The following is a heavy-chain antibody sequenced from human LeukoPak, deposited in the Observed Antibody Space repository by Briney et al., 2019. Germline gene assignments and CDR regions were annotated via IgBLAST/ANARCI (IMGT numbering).Heavy chain of an antibody. V-gene: IGHV1-69*01. Sequence: SVKVSCKASGGTFSSYAISWVRQAPGQGLGWMGGIIPIFGTANYAQKFQGRVTITADESTSTAYMELSSLRSEDTAVYYCATDPRWEPQFDYWGQGTLVTVSS. J-gene: IGHJ4*02. D-gene: IGHD1-26*01. CDR3: ATDPRWEPQFDY. CDR1: GGTFSSYA. CDR2: IIPIFGTA.